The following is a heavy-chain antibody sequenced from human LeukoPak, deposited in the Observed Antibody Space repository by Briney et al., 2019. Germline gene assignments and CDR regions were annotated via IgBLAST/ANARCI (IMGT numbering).Heavy chain of an antibody. Sequence: GGSLRLSCAASGFTFSSYAMHWVRQAPGKGLEWVAVISYDGSNKYYADSVKGRFTISRDNAKNSLYLQMNSLRAEDTALYHCARWDDYGDLLFDYWGQGTLVTVSS. D-gene: IGHD4-17*01. CDR1: GFTFSSYA. CDR3: ARWDDYGDLLFDY. CDR2: ISYDGSNK. J-gene: IGHJ4*02. V-gene: IGHV3-30*07.